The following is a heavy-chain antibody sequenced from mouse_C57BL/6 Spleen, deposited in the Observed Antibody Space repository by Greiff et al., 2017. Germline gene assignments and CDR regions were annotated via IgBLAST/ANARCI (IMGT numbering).Heavy chain of an antibody. Sequence: EVKLQQSGPELVKPGASVKISCKASGYTFTDYYMNWVKQSHGKSLEWIGDINPNNGGTSYNQKFKGKATLTVDKSSSTAYMELRSLTSEDSAVYYCARGRTVGAPDYWGQGTTLTVSS. CDR1: GYTFTDYY. CDR2: INPNNGGT. D-gene: IGHD1-1*01. J-gene: IGHJ2*01. CDR3: ARGRTVGAPDY. V-gene: IGHV1-26*01.